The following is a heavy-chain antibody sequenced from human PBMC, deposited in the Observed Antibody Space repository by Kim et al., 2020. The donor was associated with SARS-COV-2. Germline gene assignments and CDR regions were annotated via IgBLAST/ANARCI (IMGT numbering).Heavy chain of an antibody. V-gene: IGHV3-7*01. CDR1: GFTFSSYW. CDR2: IKQDGSEK. Sequence: GGSLRLSCAASGFTFSSYWMSWVRQAPGKGLEWVANIKQDGSEKYYVDSVKGRFTISRDNAKNSLYLQMNSLRAEDTAVYYCARDLHGFGELLYFYWGQGTLVTVSS. CDR3: ARDLHGFGELLYFY. J-gene: IGHJ4*02. D-gene: IGHD3-10*01.